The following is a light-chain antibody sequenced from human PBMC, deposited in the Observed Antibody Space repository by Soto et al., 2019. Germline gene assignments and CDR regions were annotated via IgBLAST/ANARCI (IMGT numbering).Light chain of an antibody. J-gene: IGLJ1*01. CDR3: SSYTTSNTRQIA. CDR2: DVS. Sequence: QSVLTQPASVSGSPGQSITISCTGTSSDVGGYNYVSWYQQHPGKAPKFMIYDVSNRPSGVSNRFSGSKSGNTASLTISGPQAEDEADYYCSSYTTSNTRQIAFGTGTKVTVL. CDR1: SSDVGGYNY. V-gene: IGLV2-14*01.